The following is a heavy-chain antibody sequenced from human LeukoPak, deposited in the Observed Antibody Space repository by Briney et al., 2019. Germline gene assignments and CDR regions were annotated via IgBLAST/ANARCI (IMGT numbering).Heavy chain of an antibody. Sequence: SETLSLTCAVYIDSFSNYHWNWIRQTPSKGLEWIGEVNEVGGTNISPSLRNRVILSVDTSKNQFFLKLISVTVADTAVYYCARGQGATVPQVGKNWFDPWGQGTRVTVSS. D-gene: IGHD1-26*01. CDR1: IDSFSNYH. J-gene: IGHJ5*02. CDR3: ARGQGATVPQVGKNWFDP. CDR2: VNEVGGT. V-gene: IGHV4-34*01.